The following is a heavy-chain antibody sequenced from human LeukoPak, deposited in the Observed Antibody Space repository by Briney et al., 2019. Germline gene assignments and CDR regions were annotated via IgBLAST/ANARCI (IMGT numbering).Heavy chain of an antibody. CDR1: GGSFSGYY. Sequence: SETLSLTCAVYGGSFSGYYWSWIRQPPGKGLEWIGEINHSGSTIYNPSLKSRVTISVDTSKNQFSLKLSPVTAADTAVYYCARDYGDSLYYFDYWGQGTLVTVSS. CDR3: ARDYGDSLYYFDY. CDR2: INHSGST. J-gene: IGHJ4*02. V-gene: IGHV4-34*01. D-gene: IGHD4-17*01.